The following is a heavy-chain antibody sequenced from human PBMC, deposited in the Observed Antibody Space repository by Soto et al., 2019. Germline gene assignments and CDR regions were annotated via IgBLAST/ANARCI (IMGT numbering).Heavy chain of an antibody. CDR2: IYWDDDT. J-gene: IGHJ3*01. CDR1: GFSFSADGVG. CDR3: AHAFGGTSWPNDAFDV. D-gene: IGHD3-16*01. V-gene: IGHV2-5*02. Sequence: HITLKESGPTLVKPTQTLTLTCIFSGFSFSADGVGVGWIRQPPGKTLEWLALIYWDDDTRYRPSLKSRLTITKDSTKNQVVLTMTNMDPLDTATYYCAHAFGGTSWPNDAFDVWGQGPVVTVSS.